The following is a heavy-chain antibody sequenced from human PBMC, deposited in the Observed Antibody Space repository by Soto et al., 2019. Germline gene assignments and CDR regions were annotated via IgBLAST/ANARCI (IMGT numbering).Heavy chain of an antibody. V-gene: IGHV4-59*01. CDR3: ARELVVITIFGVIRGGMDV. CDR1: GGSISSYY. Sequence: SETLSLTCTVSGGSISSYYWSWIRQPPGKGLEWIGYIYYSGSTNYNPSLKSRVTISVDTSKNQFSLKLSSVTAADTAVYYCARELVVITIFGVIRGGMDVWGQGTTVTVSS. D-gene: IGHD3-3*01. CDR2: IYYSGST. J-gene: IGHJ6*02.